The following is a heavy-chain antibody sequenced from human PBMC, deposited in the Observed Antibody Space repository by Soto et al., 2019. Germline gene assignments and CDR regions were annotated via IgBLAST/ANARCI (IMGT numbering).Heavy chain of an antibody. V-gene: IGHV3-23*01. CDR3: AKDPIVLVVAATLGAFDI. Sequence: EVQLLESGGGLVQPGGSLRLSCAASGFTFSSYAMSWVRQAPGKGLEWVSAISGSGGSTYYADSVKGRFTISRDNSKNTLYLQMNSLRAEDTAVYYCAKDPIVLVVAATLGAFDIWGQGTMVTVSS. D-gene: IGHD2-15*01. CDR1: GFTFSSYA. CDR2: ISGSGGST. J-gene: IGHJ3*02.